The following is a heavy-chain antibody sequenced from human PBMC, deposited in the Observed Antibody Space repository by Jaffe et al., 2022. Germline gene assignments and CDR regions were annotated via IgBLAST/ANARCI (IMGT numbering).Heavy chain of an antibody. D-gene: IGHD3-3*01. CDR3: ARGVSSFWSGYYRGGGLGSYYYYYMDV. CDR2: INHSGST. V-gene: IGHV4-34*01. CDR1: GGSFSGYY. Sequence: QVQLQQWGAGLLKPSETLSLTCAVYGGSFSGYYWSWIRQPPGKGLEWIGEINHSGSTNYNPSLKSRVTISVDTSKNQFSLKLSSVTAADTAVYYCARGVSSFWSGYYRGGGLGSYYYYYMDVWGKGTTVTVSS. J-gene: IGHJ6*03.